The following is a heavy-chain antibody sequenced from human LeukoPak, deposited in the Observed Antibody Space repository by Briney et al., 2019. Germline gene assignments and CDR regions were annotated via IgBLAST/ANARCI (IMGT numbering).Heavy chain of an antibody. D-gene: IGHD3-3*01. CDR2: INHSGST. CDR1: GGSFSGYY. Sequence: SETLSLTCAVYGGSFSGYYWSWIRQPPGKGLEWIGEINHSGSTNYNPSLKSRVTISVDTSKNQFSLKLSSVTAADTAVYYCARRVGYYDFWSGYYWYYYMDVWGKGTTVTVSS. J-gene: IGHJ6*03. CDR3: ARRVGYYDFWSGYYWYYYMDV. V-gene: IGHV4-34*01.